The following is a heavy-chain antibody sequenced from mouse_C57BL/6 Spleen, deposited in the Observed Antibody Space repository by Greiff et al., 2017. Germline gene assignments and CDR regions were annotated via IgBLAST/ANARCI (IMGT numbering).Heavy chain of an antibody. Sequence: QVQLQQPGAELVKPGASVKLSCKASGYTFTSYWMHWVKQRPGQGLEWIGIIYTNSSSTNYNEKFKDKATLTVDKSSSTAYMQLSSLTSADSAVYDCAGVGSVCEYCDVWGSGTTVTGSA. J-gene: IGHJ1*01. D-gene: IGHD6-2*01. V-gene: IGHV1-64*01. CDR2: IYTNSSST. CDR1: GYTFTSYW. CDR3: AGVGSVCEYCDV.